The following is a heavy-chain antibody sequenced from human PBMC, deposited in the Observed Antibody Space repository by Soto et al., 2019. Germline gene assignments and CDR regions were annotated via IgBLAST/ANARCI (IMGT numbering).Heavy chain of an antibody. CDR2: IIPIFGTA. Sequence: QVQLVQSGAEVKKPGSSVKVSCKASGGTFSSYAISWVRQAPGQGLEWMGGIIPIFGTANYAQKFQGRVTITPDESTSKAYMELSSLRSEDTAVYYCARGGPPYCSSTSCYYRYFDYWGQGTLVTVSS. J-gene: IGHJ4*02. CDR1: GGTFSSYA. V-gene: IGHV1-69*01. CDR3: ARGGPPYCSSTSCYYRYFDY. D-gene: IGHD2-2*01.